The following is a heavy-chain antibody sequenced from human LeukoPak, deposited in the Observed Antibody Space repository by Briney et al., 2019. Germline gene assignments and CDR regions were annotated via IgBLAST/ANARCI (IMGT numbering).Heavy chain of an antibody. V-gene: IGHV1-2*02. J-gene: IGHJ4*02. CDR2: INPNSGGT. CDR3: ATEKGILTEYHKAYYYFDS. Sequence: ASVKVSCKASEYTFTGYYVHWVRQAPGQGLEWMGWINPNSGGTNYAQKFQGRVTMTRDTSISTAYMELSRLRSEDSAVYYCATEKGILTEYHKAYYYFDSWGQGALVTVSS. D-gene: IGHD3-9*01. CDR1: EYTFTGYY.